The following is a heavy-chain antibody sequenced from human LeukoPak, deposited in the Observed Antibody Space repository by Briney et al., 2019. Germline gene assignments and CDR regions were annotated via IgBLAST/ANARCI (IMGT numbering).Heavy chain of an antibody. CDR3: ARRGENGHWYFDL. J-gene: IGHJ2*01. D-gene: IGHD3-16*01. Sequence: PSETLSLTCTVSGGSLSSDYWNWIRQPPGKGLEWIGFIYYTGITNYNPSLKSRVTISLDTSKNQFSLRLYSVTAADTAVYYCARRGENGHWYFDLWGRGTLVAVSS. CDR2: IYYTGIT. CDR1: GGSLSSDY. V-gene: IGHV4-59*08.